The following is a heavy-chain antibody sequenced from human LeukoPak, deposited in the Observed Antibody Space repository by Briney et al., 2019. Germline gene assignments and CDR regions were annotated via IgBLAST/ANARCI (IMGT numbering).Heavy chain of an antibody. J-gene: IGHJ4*02. Sequence: GGSLRLSCAASGFTFSSYDMHWVRQATGKGLEWVSAIGTAGDTYYPGSVKGRFTISRENAKNSLYLQMNSLGAGDTAVYYCARGDGYNYGCIDYWGQGTLVTVSS. D-gene: IGHD5-24*01. CDR2: IGTAGDT. CDR3: ARGDGYNYGCIDY. CDR1: GFTFSSYD. V-gene: IGHV3-13*01.